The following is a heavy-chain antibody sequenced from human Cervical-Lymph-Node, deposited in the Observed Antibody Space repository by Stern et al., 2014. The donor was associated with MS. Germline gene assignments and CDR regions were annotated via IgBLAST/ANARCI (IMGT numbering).Heavy chain of an antibody. CDR3: SRDSSGDY. V-gene: IGHV3-72*01. CDR1: GFSFSDFY. CDR2: SRNKAKSSTT. Sequence: EVQLVQSGGGLVQPGGSLRLSCAASGFSFSDFYMHWVRQAPGKGLEWVGRSRNKAKSSTTDYAASVKGRFTISRDDSKNSLYLQMNSLKTEDTAVYYCSRDSSGDYWGPGTLVTVSS. J-gene: IGHJ4*02.